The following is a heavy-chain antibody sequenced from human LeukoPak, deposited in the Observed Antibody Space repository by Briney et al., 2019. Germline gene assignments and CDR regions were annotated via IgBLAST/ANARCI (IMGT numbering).Heavy chain of an antibody. CDR3: AREKTGTKYYFDY. Sequence: ASVKVSCKASGGTFSSYTISWVRQAPGQGLEWMGRIIPILGIANYAQKFQGRVTITADKSTSTAYMELSSLRSEDTAVYYCAREKTGTKYYFDYWGQGTLVTVPS. CDR1: GGTFSSYT. D-gene: IGHD1-7*01. J-gene: IGHJ4*02. CDR2: IIPILGIA. V-gene: IGHV1-69*04.